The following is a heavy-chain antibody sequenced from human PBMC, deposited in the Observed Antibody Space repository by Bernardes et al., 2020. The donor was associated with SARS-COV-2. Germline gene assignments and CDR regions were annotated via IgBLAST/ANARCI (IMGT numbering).Heavy chain of an antibody. CDR1: GDSTRRTGYY. CDR2: IYYSGDN. V-gene: IGHV4-31*11. Sequence: TLSLTCAVSGDSTRRTGYYWSWIRQQPGKGLEWIGHIYYSGDNYYAPSLKSRVAMSVDTSKNQFSLRLNSVTAADTAVYFCARMGTSRELDYWGQGALVTVSS. J-gene: IGHJ4*02. CDR3: ARMGTSRELDY. D-gene: IGHD1-7*01.